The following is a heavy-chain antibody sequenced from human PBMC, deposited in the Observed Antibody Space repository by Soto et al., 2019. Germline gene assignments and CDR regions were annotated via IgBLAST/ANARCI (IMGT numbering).Heavy chain of an antibody. CDR1: GFTFSSYA. V-gene: IGHV3-23*01. CDR2: ISGSGGST. Sequence: GSLRLSCAASGFTFSSYAMSWVRQAPGKGLEWVSAISGSGGSTYYADSVKGRFTISRDNSKNTLYLQMNSLRAEDTAVYYCAKANDGYYDSSGYYPYYGMDVWGQGTTVTVSS. J-gene: IGHJ6*02. CDR3: AKANDGYYDSSGYYPYYGMDV. D-gene: IGHD3-22*01.